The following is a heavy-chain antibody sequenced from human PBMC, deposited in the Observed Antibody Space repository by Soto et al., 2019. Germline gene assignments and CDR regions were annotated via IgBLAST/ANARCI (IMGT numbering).Heavy chain of an antibody. J-gene: IGHJ4*02. CDR3: ARAVAVPADFDY. Sequence: ASVKVSCKASGYTFTGAGISWVRQAPGQRLEWMGWINAGNGNTKYSQKFQGRVTITRDTSASTAYMELSSLRSEDTAVYYCARAVAVPADFDYWGPGTLVTVSS. CDR1: GYTFTGAG. D-gene: IGHD6-19*01. CDR2: INAGNGNT. V-gene: IGHV1-3*01.